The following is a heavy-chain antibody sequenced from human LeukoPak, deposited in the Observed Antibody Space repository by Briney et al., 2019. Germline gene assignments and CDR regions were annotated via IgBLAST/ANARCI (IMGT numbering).Heavy chain of an antibody. CDR2: ISAYNGNT. Sequence: ASVKVSCKASGYTFTSYGISWVRQAPGQGLEWMGWISAYNGNTNYAQKLQGRVTMTTDTSTSTAYTELRSLRSDDTAVYYCARLGFGDLYYMDVWGKGTTVTISS. V-gene: IGHV1-18*01. CDR1: GYTFTSYG. D-gene: IGHD3-10*01. J-gene: IGHJ6*03. CDR3: ARLGFGDLYYMDV.